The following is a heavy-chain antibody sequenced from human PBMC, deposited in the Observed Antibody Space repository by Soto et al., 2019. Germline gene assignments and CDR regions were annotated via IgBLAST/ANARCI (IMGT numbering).Heavy chain of an antibody. Sequence: LRLSCAASGFNFNIFAMNWVRQAPGKGLEWVSGISGGGGSTYYADSVKGRFTISRDNSKNTLYLQMNSLRAEDTAVYYCAKDPTSYDSSAQFDSWGQGTLVTVSS. D-gene: IGHD3-22*01. V-gene: IGHV3-23*01. CDR3: AKDPTSYDSSAQFDS. CDR1: GFNFNIFA. J-gene: IGHJ4*02. CDR2: ISGGGGST.